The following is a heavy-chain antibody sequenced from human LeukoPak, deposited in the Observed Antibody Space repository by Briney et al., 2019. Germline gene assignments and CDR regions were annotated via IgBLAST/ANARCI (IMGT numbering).Heavy chain of an antibody. CDR3: ARGRCRGGSGPFDY. V-gene: IGHV4-59*12. J-gene: IGHJ4*02. Sequence: PETLSLTCTVSGGSITSYSRSWVRQPPGKGLEWIGYIYYSGGTYYNPSLNRGVIISVVTSTIQLSLKLSSVTDADTAVYYCARGRCRGGSGPFDYWGQGTLVTVSS. CDR2: IYYSGGT. CDR1: GGSITSYS. D-gene: IGHD2-15*01.